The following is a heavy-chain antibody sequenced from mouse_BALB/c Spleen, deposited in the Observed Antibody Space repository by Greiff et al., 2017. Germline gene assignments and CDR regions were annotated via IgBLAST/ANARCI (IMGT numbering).Heavy chain of an antibody. CDR2: IDPANGNT. CDR1: GFNFKDTY. CDR3: ARGYYGSRGGYYLDY. Sequence: VQLKQSGAELVKPGASVKLSCTASGFNFKDTYMHWVQQRPEQGLEWIGRIDPANGNTKYDPKFQGKATLTADTSSNTAYLQLSSLTSEDTAVYYCARGYYGSRGGYYLDYWGQGTTLTVSS. J-gene: IGHJ2*01. V-gene: IGHV14-3*02. D-gene: IGHD1-1*01.